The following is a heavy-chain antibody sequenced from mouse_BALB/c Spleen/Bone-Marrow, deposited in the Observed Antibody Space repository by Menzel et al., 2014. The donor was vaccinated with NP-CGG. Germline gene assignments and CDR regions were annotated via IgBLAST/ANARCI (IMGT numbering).Heavy chain of an antibody. J-gene: IGHJ4*01. CDR3: ARGGYYGSGRYYYAMDY. CDR2: IYPGNVNT. V-gene: IGHV1S56*01. D-gene: IGHD1-1*01. Sequence: QVQLQQPGPELVKPGASMRISCKASGYTFTSYYLHWVKQRPGQGLEWIGWIYPGNVNTNYNEKFKDKATLTADKFSTTAYMHLSSLTSEDSAVYFCARGGYYGSGRYYYAMDYWGQGTSVTVSS. CDR1: GYTFTSYY.